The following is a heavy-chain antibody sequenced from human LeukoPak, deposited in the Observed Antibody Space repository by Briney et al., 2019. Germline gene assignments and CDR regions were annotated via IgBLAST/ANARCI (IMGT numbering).Heavy chain of an antibody. CDR2: FDPEDGET. CDR3: ATALTVVTGDAFDI. D-gene: IGHD4-23*01. V-gene: IGHV1-24*01. CDR1: GYTLTELS. Sequence: ASVKVSCKVSGYTLTELSMHWVRQAPGKGLEWMGGFDPEDGETIYAQKFQGRVTMTEDTSTDTAYMELSCLRSEDTAVYYCATALTVVTGDAFDIWGQGTMVTVSS. J-gene: IGHJ3*02.